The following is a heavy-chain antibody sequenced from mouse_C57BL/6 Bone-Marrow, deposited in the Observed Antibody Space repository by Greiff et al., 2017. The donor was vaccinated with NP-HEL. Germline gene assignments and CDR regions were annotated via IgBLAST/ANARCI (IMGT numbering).Heavy chain of an antibody. D-gene: IGHD1-1*01. J-gene: IGHJ2*01. CDR2: ISDGGSYT. CDR3: ATLYYGSGNFDY. V-gene: IGHV5-4*03. CDR1: GFTFSSYA. Sequence: EVKLVESGGGLVKPGGSLKLSCAASGFTFSSYAMSWVRQTPEKRLEWVATISDGGSYTYYPDNVKGRFTISRDNAKNNLYMQISHLKSEDTAVYYCATLYYGSGNFDYWGQGTTLTVSS.